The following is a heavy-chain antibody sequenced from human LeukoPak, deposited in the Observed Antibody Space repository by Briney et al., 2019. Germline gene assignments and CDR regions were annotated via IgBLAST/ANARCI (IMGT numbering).Heavy chain of an antibody. CDR2: IKSKTDGGTT. D-gene: IGHD3-10*01. V-gene: IGHV3-15*01. CDR1: GFTFSSYE. Sequence: NTGGSLRLSCAASGFTFSSYEMNWVRHAPGRGLEWVGRIKSKTDGGTTDYAAPVKGRFTISRDDSKNTLYLQMNSLKTEDTAVYYCTTVTVRGVMNYWGQGTLVTVSS. CDR3: TTVTVRGVMNY. J-gene: IGHJ4*02.